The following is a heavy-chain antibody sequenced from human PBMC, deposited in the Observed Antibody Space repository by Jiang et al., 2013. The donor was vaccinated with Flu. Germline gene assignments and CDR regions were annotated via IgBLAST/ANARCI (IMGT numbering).Heavy chain of an antibody. V-gene: IGHV4-39*01. CDR3: ARLGGDYDFWSDYYRYGMDV. CDR2: IYYSGGT. J-gene: IGHJ6*02. Sequence: GLVKPSETLSLTCTVSGGSINRSSYYWGWVRQPPGKGLEWIGSIYYSGGTYYNPSLKSRVTISVDTSKNQFSLKLSSVTAADTAIYYCARLGGDYDFWSDYYRYGMDVWGQGTTVTVSS. CDR1: GGSINRSSYY. D-gene: IGHD3-3*01.